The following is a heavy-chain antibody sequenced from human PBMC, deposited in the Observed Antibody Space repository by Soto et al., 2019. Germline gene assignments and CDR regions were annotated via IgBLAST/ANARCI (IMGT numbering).Heavy chain of an antibody. Sequence: QVQLVESGGGVVQPGRSLRLSCAASGFTFSSYGMHWVRQAPGKGLEWVAVIWYDGSNKYYADPVKGRFTISRDNSKNTLYLQMNSLRAEDTAVYYCARDHYGMVRGVIRPYYGMDVWGQGTTVTVSS. J-gene: IGHJ6*02. D-gene: IGHD3-10*01. CDR2: IWYDGSNK. CDR3: ARDHYGMVRGVIRPYYGMDV. V-gene: IGHV3-33*01. CDR1: GFTFSSYG.